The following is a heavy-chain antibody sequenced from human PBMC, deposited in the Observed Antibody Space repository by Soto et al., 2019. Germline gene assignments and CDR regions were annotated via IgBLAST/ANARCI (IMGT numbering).Heavy chain of an antibody. CDR1: GFTFDDYA. Sequence: SLRLSCAASGFTFDDYAMHWVRQAPGKGLEWVSGISWNSGSIGYADSVKGRFTISRDNAKNSLYLQMNSLRAEDTALYYCAKDKFPYSSSWYYDYWGQGTLVTVSS. D-gene: IGHD6-13*01. J-gene: IGHJ4*02. CDR2: ISWNSGSI. CDR3: AKDKFPYSSSWYYDY. V-gene: IGHV3-9*01.